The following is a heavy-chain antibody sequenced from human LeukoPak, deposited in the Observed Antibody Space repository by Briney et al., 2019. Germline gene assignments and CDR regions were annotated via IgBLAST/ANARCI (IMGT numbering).Heavy chain of an antibody. CDR1: GGTFSSYA. D-gene: IGHD6-19*01. V-gene: IGHV1-69*13. Sequence: GASVKVSCKASGGTFSSYAISWVRQAPGQGLEWMGGIIPIFGTANYAQKFQGRVTITADESTSTAYMELSSLRSEDTAVYYCARDSSGDDAFDIWGQGTMVTVSS. CDR2: IIPIFGTA. CDR3: ARDSSGDDAFDI. J-gene: IGHJ3*02.